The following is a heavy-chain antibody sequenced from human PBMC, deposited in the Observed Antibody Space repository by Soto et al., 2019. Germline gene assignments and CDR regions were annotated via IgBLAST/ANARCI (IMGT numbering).Heavy chain of an antibody. CDR3: ARVGRPHENSYSFDY. D-gene: IGHD1-7*01. Sequence: AAVKVSFKASRYTFTRYAMHWVRQAPGQRLEWMGWINAVNGNTKYSQKFQGRVTITRDTSASTAYMELSSLRSEDTAVYYCARVGRPHENSYSFDYWGQGTLVTVSS. V-gene: IGHV1-3*01. CDR1: RYTFTRYA. J-gene: IGHJ4*02. CDR2: INAVNGNT.